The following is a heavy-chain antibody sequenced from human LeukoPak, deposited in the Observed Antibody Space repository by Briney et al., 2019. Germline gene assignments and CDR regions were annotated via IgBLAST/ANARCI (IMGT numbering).Heavy chain of an antibody. CDR2: ISGSGGST. CDR1: GFTFSTYV. Sequence: SGGSLRLSCAASGFTFSTYVLTWVRQAPGKGLEWVSAISGSGGSTYYADSVKGRFTISRDNSKNTLYLQMNSLRAEDTAVYYCAKDSPGAVGCFDYWGQGTLVTVSS. D-gene: IGHD6-19*01. V-gene: IGHV3-23*01. J-gene: IGHJ4*02. CDR3: AKDSPGAVGCFDY.